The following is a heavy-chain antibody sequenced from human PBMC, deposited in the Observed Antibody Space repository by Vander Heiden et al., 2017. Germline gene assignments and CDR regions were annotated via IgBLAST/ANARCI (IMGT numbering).Heavy chain of an antibody. V-gene: IGHV3-49*05. CDR1: GLTFGEYA. CDR3: TVGITSCGVVTSLHY. Sequence: EVQLVESGGGLVKPGRSLRLHCTDSGLTFGEYAMSWFRQAPGKGLEWVGFIRSKAYGGTTEYAASLKGRFTISRDDSKSIAYLQMNSLKTEDTAVYYCTVGITSCGVVTSLHYWGQGTLVTVSS. D-gene: IGHD3-3*01. CDR2: IRSKAYGGTT. J-gene: IGHJ4*02.